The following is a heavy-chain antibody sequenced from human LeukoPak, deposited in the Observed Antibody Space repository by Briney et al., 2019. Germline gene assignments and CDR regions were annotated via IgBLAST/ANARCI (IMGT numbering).Heavy chain of an antibody. D-gene: IGHD5-24*01. J-gene: IGHJ4*02. CDR3: ARSLQMLIDY. V-gene: IGHV3-30-3*01. CDR1: GFTFSSYA. Sequence: GSLRLSCAASGFTFSSYAMHWVRQAPGKGLEWVAVISYDGSNKYYADSVKGRFTISRDNSKNTLYLQMNSLRAEDTAVYYCARSLQMLIDYWGQGTLVTVSS. CDR2: ISYDGSNK.